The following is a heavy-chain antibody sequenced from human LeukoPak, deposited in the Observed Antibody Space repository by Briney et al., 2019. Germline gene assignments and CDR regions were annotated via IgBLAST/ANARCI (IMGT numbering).Heavy chain of an antibody. Sequence: GGSLRLSCAASGFTFSSYAISWVPQAPGKGLEWVSAISGSGGSTYYADSVKGRFTISRDNSKNTLYLQMNSLRAEDTAVYYCAKDGVSEDIVVVPAAIPFDYWGQGTLVTVSS. CDR2: ISGSGGST. D-gene: IGHD2-2*02. CDR1: GFTFSSYA. J-gene: IGHJ4*02. CDR3: AKDGVSEDIVVVPAAIPFDY. V-gene: IGHV3-23*01.